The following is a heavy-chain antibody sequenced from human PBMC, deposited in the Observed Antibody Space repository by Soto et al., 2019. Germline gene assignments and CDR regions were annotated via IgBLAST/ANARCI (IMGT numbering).Heavy chain of an antibody. CDR3: GSPPGGGGY. V-gene: IGHV3-53*01. D-gene: IGHD3-10*01. Sequence: EVQLVESGGGLIQPGGSLRLSCAVSGFTVSNNYMSWVRQAPGKGLEGVSVIYSGGYTAYGDSVKGRFTISRDNSKNTIYLQMKSPGAGGPALYYWGSPPGGGGYWGQGTLVTVSS. CDR2: IYSGGYT. J-gene: IGHJ4*02. CDR1: GFTVSNNY.